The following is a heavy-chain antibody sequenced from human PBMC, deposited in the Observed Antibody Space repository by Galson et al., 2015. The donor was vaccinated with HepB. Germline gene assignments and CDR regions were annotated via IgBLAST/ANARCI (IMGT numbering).Heavy chain of an antibody. CDR1: GFSFDDYA. Sequence: SLRLSCAASGFSFDDYAMHWVRQVPGKGLEWVSGISWSSSTTGYADSVRGRFTISRDNAANSLYLQMNSLIPEDTALYYCVKDMRRYYYYYIMEVWGKGTTVTVSS. CDR3: VKDMRRYYYYYIMEV. CDR2: ISWSSSTT. J-gene: IGHJ6*03. V-gene: IGHV3-9*01.